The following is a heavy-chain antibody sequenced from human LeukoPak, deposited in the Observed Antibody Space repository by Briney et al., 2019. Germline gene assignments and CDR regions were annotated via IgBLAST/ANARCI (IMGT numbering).Heavy chain of an antibody. CDR3: ARHGRGYSYGD. CDR2: INHSGST. CDR1: GGSFSGYY. V-gene: IGHV4-34*01. Sequence: SETLSLTCAVYGGSFSGYYWSWIRQPPGKGLEWIGEINHSGSTNYNPSLKSRVTISVDTSKNQFSLKLSSVTAADTAVYYCARHGRGYSYGDWGQGTLVTVSS. J-gene: IGHJ4*02. D-gene: IGHD5-18*01.